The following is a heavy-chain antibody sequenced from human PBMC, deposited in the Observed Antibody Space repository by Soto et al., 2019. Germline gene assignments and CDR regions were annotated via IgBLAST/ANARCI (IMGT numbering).Heavy chain of an antibody. Sequence: GESLKISCKGSGYSFTSYWISWVRQMPGKGLEWMGRIDPSDSYTNYSPSFQGHVTISADKSISTAYLQWSSLKASDTAMYYCASPIEVAGSADYWGPGTLVTVSS. J-gene: IGHJ4*02. CDR1: GYSFTSYW. CDR3: ASPIEVAGSADY. CDR2: IDPSDSYT. V-gene: IGHV5-10-1*01. D-gene: IGHD6-19*01.